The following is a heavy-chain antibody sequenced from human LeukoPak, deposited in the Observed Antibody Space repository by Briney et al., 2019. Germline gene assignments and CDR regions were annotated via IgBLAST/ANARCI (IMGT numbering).Heavy chain of an antibody. Sequence: GGSLRLSCAASTFTISGYWMSWVRQAPGKGLEWVANIKEDGSEKYYVDSVEGRFTISRDSAKNSLYLQMNSLRAEDTAVYYCARGPFTVITFGGVRGYWGQGTLVTVSS. V-gene: IGHV3-7*03. CDR3: ARGPFTVITFGGVRGY. CDR1: TFTISGYW. D-gene: IGHD3-16*01. CDR2: IKEDGSEK. J-gene: IGHJ4*02.